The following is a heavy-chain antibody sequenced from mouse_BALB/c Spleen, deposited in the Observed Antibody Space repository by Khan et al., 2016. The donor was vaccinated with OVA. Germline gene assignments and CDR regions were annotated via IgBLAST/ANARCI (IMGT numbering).Heavy chain of an antibody. CDR1: GYTFTSYW. CDR3: ANHGSTSAWFAY. D-gene: IGHD1-1*01. CDR2: INPSTGYS. Sequence: QVHVKQSGAELAKPGASVKMSCKASGYTFTSYWMHWVKQRPGQGLEWIGYINPSTGYSEYNQKFKDKATLTADKSSSTAYMQLSSLTSDDSAVYDCANHGSTSAWFAYWGQGTLVTVSA. V-gene: IGHV1-7*01. J-gene: IGHJ3*01.